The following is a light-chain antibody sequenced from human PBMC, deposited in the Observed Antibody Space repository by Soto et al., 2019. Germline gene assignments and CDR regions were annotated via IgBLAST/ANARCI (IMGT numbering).Light chain of an antibody. J-gene: IGKJ5*01. CDR3: QQYNNWPIT. Sequence: EIVLAQSPGILSFSSGEGATLSCRASQSVADSNLAWYQHKPGQPPRLLIYGASTRATGIPARISGSGSGTEFTLTISGLQSEDFAVYYCQQYNNWPITFGQGTRLEIK. CDR1: QSVADSN. V-gene: IGKV3-15*01. CDR2: GAS.